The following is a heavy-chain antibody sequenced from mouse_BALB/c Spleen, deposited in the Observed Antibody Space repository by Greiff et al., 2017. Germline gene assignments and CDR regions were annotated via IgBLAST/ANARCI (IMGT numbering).Heavy chain of an antibody. V-gene: IGHV5-6-2*01. Sequence: EVMLVESGGGLVKLGGSLKLSCAASGFTFSSYYMSWVRQTPEKRLELVAAINSNGGSTYYPDTVKGRFTISRDNAKNTLYLQMSSLKSEDTALYYCARRSSYAWFAYWGQGTLVTVSA. CDR2: INSNGGST. J-gene: IGHJ3*01. CDR1: GFTFSSYY. CDR3: ARRSSYAWFAY. D-gene: IGHD1-1*01.